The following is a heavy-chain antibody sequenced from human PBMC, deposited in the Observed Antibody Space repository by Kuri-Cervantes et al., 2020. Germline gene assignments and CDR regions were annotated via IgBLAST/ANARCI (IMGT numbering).Heavy chain of an antibody. CDR1: GFSLSTSGAG. CDR2: IYWDDDK. D-gene: IGHD6-13*01. V-gene: IGHV2-5*02. Sequence: SGPTLVKPTQTLTLTCTFSGFSLSTSGAGVGWIRQPPGKALEWLALIYWDDDKRYSPSLKSRLTITKDTSKNQVVLTMTNMDPVDTATYYCAHRVAAAGTNWFDPWGQGTLVTVSS. J-gene: IGHJ5*02. CDR3: AHRVAAAGTNWFDP.